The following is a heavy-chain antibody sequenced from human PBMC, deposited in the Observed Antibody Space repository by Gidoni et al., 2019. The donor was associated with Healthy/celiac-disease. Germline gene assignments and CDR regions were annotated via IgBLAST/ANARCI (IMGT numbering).Heavy chain of an antibody. J-gene: IGHJ4*02. Sequence: QLQLQESGPGLVKPSETLSLTCTVSGGSISSSRYYWGWIRQPPGKGLEWIGSIYYSGSTYYNPSLKSRVTISVDTSKNQFSLKLSSVTAADTAVYYCARLATRPGIASNPFDYWGQGTLVTVSS. CDR2: IYYSGST. CDR3: ARLATRPGIASNPFDY. D-gene: IGHD6-13*01. CDR1: GGSISSSRYY. V-gene: IGHV4-39*01.